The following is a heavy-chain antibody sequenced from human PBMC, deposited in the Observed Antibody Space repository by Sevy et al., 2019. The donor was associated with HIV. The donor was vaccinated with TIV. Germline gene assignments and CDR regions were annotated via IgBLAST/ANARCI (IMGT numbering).Heavy chain of an antibody. J-gene: IGHJ6*02. Sequence: AGSLRLSCAASGFTFSSYEMNWVRQAPGKELEWVSYISSSGSTIYYADSVKGRFTISRDNAKNSLYLQMNSLRAEDSADYYCARDTHIVVVPAAIYYGMDVWGQGTTVTVSS. CDR2: ISSSGSTI. CDR1: GFTFSSYE. D-gene: IGHD2-2*01. V-gene: IGHV3-48*03. CDR3: ARDTHIVVVPAAIYYGMDV.